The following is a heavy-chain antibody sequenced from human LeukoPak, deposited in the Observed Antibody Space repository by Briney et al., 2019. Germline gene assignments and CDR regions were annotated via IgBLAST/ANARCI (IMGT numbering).Heavy chain of an antibody. CDR1: GFTFSSYG. D-gene: IGHD4-17*01. J-gene: IGHJ5*02. CDR2: IWYDGSIK. CDR3: ARQRDGDYGEFDP. Sequence: PGRSLRLSCAASGFTFSSYGMHWVRQAPGKGLEWVAVIWYDGSIKYYADSMKGRFTISRDNSKNTLYLQMNSLRAEDTAVYYCARQRDGDYGEFDPWGQGTLVTVSS. V-gene: IGHV3-33*01.